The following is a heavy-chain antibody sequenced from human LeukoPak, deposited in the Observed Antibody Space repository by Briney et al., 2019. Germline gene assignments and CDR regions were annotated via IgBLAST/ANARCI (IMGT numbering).Heavy chain of an antibody. CDR1: GYTFTSHD. J-gene: IGHJ3*02. CDR3: ARRLGLRWDLQAFDI. V-gene: IGHV1-8*03. CDR2: MNPNSGNT. Sequence: ASVKVSCKAPGYTFTSHDINWVRQATGQGLEWMGWMNPNSGNTGYAQKFQGRVTITRNNSISTVYMELSSLRSEDTAVYYCARRLGLRWDLQAFDIWGQGTMVTVPS. D-gene: IGHD4-23*01.